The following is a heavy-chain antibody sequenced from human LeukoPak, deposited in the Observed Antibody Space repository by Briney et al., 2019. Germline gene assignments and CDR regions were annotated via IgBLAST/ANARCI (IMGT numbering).Heavy chain of an antibody. J-gene: IGHJ6*03. CDR3: AKNGDRGAYCTGGTCYPYFYYYMDV. CDR1: GFTFSNYW. D-gene: IGHD2-15*01. V-gene: IGHV3-7*03. Sequence: PGGSLRLSCAASGFTFSNYWMSWVRQAPGKGLEWVATIGQDGSEKYYVDSVKGRFTISRDNSKNTLYLQMNSLRAEDTAIYYCAKNGDRGAYCTGGTCYPYFYYYMDVWGKGTTVTI. CDR2: IGQDGSEK.